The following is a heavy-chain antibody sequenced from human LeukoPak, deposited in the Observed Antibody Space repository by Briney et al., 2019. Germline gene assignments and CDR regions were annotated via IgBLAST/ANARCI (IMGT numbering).Heavy chain of an antibody. CDR1: GFTFRAYS. V-gene: IGHV3-21*01. CDR3: TRDNGEGAAAY. Sequence: GGSLRLSCAGSGFTFRAYSMNWVRQAPGKGLEWVSSISSSSTYIYYTDSVKGRFTISRDNAKNSLFLQMNSLRAEDTAVYYCTRDNGEGAAAYWGQGTLVTVSP. D-gene: IGHD6-13*01. CDR2: ISSSSTYI. J-gene: IGHJ4*02.